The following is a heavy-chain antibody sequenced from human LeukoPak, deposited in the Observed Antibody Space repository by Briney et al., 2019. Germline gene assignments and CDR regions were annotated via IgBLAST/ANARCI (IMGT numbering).Heavy chain of an antibody. CDR2: INPSGGST. V-gene: IGHV1-46*01. Sequence: GASVKVSCKASGYTFTGYYMHWVRQAPGQGLEWMGIINPSGGSTSYAQKFQGRVTMTRDTSTSTVYMELSSLRSEDTAVYYCARDGNYGSGSYYNPVLYYYYYYMDVWGKGTTVTVSS. CDR3: ARDGNYGSGSYYNPVLYYYYYYMDV. CDR1: GYTFTGYY. J-gene: IGHJ6*03. D-gene: IGHD3-10*01.